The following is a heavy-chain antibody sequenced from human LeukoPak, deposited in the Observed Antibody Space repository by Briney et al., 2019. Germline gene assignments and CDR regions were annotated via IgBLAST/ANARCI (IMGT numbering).Heavy chain of an antibody. CDR1: GYTFTSYG. D-gene: IGHD3-10*01. CDR2: ISASNGNT. J-gene: IGHJ4*02. CDR3: ARVPLVRGVIGGGDY. V-gene: IGHV1-18*01. Sequence: ASVRVSCTASGYTFTSYGISWVRQAPGQRIEWMGWISASNGNTNFAQKFSGRITMTTDTSTGTAYMELRSLTSDDTAVYYCARVPLVRGVIGGGDYWGQGTLVTVSS.